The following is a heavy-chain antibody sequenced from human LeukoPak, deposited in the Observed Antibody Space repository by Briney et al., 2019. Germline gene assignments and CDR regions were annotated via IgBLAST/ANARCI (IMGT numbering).Heavy chain of an antibody. CDR3: ARHDPIVGTPDAFDI. CDR2: MYYSGST. D-gene: IGHD1-26*01. V-gene: IGHV4-59*08. CDR1: GGSISSYY. J-gene: IGHJ3*02. Sequence: PSETLSLTCTVSGGSISSYYWSWIRQPPGKGLEWIGYMYYSGSTDYNPSLKSRVTISLDTSKNQFSLKLSSVAAADTAVYYCARHDPIVGTPDAFDIWGQGTMVTVSS.